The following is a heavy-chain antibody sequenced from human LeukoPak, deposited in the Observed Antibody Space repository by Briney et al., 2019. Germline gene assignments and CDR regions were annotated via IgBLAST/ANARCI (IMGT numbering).Heavy chain of an antibody. CDR1: GFTFSTYA. D-gene: IGHD3-9*01. CDR2: ISGSGGTT. Sequence: GGSLRLSCAASGFTFSTYAMSWVRQAPGKGLEWVSTISGSGGTTYYADSVKGRFTISRDNSKNTLYLQMNSLRAEDTAVYYCAKDMGYDILTGYYQSPFDYWGQGTLVTVSS. J-gene: IGHJ4*02. CDR3: AKDMGYDILTGYYQSPFDY. V-gene: IGHV3-23*01.